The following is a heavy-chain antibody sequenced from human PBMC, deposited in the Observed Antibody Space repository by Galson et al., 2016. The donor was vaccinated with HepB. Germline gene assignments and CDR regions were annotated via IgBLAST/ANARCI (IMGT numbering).Heavy chain of an antibody. CDR1: GFTFNNAW. CDR2: IRRTTDGGTP. Sequence: SLRLSCAASGFTFNNAWMSWVRQAPGQGLEWVGRIRRTTDGGTPYYAAPVRGRFTISRDDSKNTMYLLMNSLRTDDTAVYYCTRVPTVTYYRYYDMDVWGQGTTVTVSS. J-gene: IGHJ6*02. V-gene: IGHV3-15*01. CDR3: TRVPTVTYYRYYDMDV. D-gene: IGHD4-17*01.